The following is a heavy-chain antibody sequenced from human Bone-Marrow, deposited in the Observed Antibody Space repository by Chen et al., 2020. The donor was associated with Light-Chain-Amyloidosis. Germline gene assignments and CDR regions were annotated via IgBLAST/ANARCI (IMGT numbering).Heavy chain of an antibody. Sequence: QVQLVQSGAEVKRPGASVKVSCKVSGDSLTDLAIHWVRQAPGKGLEGVGGFDPEDEEMMYGQKFLGRVGMIADTTTERAYMELTSLTSEDAAIDYCATEVDVGGCCGTGFNCWGQGTLVTVSS. CDR3: ATEVDVGGCCGTGFNC. CDR2: FDPEDEEM. D-gene: IGHD1-26*01. V-gene: IGHV1-24*01. J-gene: IGHJ4*02. CDR1: GDSLTDLA.